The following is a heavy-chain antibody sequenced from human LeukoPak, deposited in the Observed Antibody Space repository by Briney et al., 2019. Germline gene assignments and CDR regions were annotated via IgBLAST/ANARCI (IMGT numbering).Heavy chain of an antibody. D-gene: IGHD4-17*01. CDR2: IWYDGSNK. CDR3: ARDLQYGDYVASGKDY. V-gene: IGHV3-33*01. Sequence: GGSLRLSCAASGFSFRSYGMHWVRQAPGKGLEWVAVIWYDGSNKFYADSVKGRFTISRDNSKSTLYLQMDSLRAEDTALYYCARDLQYGDYVASGKDYWGQGTLVTVSS. CDR1: GFSFRSYG. J-gene: IGHJ4*02.